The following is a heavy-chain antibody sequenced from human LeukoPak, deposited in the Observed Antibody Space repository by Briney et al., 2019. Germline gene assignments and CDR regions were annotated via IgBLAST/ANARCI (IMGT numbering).Heavy chain of an antibody. V-gene: IGHV3-21*04. CDR3: ARYYDSSGSLPGALDL. CDR1: GFTFSSYS. CDR2: ISGSSGYI. D-gene: IGHD3-22*01. Sequence: PGGSLRLSCAASGFTFSSYSLNWVRQAPGKGLEWVSSISGSSGYIYYADSVKGRFAIPRDNAKNSLYLQMNSLRAEDSAVYYCARYYDSSGSLPGALDLWGQGTMVTVSS. J-gene: IGHJ3*01.